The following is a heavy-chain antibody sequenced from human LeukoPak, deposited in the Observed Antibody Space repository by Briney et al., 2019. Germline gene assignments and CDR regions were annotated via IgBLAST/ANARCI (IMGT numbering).Heavy chain of an antibody. D-gene: IGHD5-12*01. V-gene: IGHV3-53*01. Sequence: GGSLRLSCTVSGFTVSSNSMSWVRQAPGKGLEWVSFIYSDNTHYADSVKGRFTISRDNAKNSLYLQMNSLRAEDTAVYYCARVLDIVATFSNDYWGQGTLVTVSS. CDR3: ARVLDIVATFSNDY. CDR1: GFTVSSNS. CDR2: IYSDNT. J-gene: IGHJ4*02.